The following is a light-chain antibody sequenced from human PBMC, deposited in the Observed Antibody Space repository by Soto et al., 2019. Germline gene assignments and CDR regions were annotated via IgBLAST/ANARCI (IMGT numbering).Light chain of an antibody. CDR1: QSVSSF. CDR3: QQRSNRLLT. V-gene: IGKV3-11*01. CDR2: DTS. J-gene: IGKJ4*01. Sequence: EIVLTQSPATLSLSPGERATLSCRSSQSVSSFLAWYQQKPGQAPRLLIYDTSNRATDIPARLSGSGSGTDFTLTISRLEPEDFAVYYCQQRSNRLLTFGGGTKVEIK.